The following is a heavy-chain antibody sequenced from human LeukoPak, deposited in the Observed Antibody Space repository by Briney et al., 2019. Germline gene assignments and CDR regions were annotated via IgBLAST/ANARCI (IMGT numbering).Heavy chain of an antibody. CDR1: GGSISSSSYY. J-gene: IGHJ4*02. CDR2: IYYSGST. D-gene: IGHD5-18*01. Sequence: SETLSLTCTVSGGSISSSSYYWGWIRQPPGKGLEWIGSIYYSGSTYYNPSLKSRVTISVDTSKNQFSLKLSSVTAEDTAVYYCAKGDKPVIAMVKFDYWGQGTLVTVSS. CDR3: AKGDKPVIAMVKFDY. V-gene: IGHV4-39*07.